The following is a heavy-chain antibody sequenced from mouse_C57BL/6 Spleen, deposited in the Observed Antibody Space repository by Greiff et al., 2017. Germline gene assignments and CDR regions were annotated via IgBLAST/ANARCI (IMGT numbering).Heavy chain of an antibody. Sequence: LVESGAELARPGASVKLSCKASGYTFTSYGISWVKQRTGQGLEWIGEIYPRSGNTYYNEKFKGKATLTADKSSSTAYMELRSLTSEDSAVYFCAREITTVVARGFAYWGQGTLVTVSA. CDR2: IYPRSGNT. J-gene: IGHJ3*01. CDR1: GYTFTSYG. D-gene: IGHD1-1*01. CDR3: AREITTVVARGFAY. V-gene: IGHV1-81*01.